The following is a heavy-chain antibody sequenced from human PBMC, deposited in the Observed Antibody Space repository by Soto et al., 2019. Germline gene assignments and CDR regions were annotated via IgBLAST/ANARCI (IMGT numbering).Heavy chain of an antibody. CDR2: ISSSGSTI. V-gene: IGHV3-48*03. Sequence: GRSLRLSCAASGFTFSSYEMNWVRQAPGKGLEWVSYISSSGSTIYYADSVKGRFTISRDNAKNSLYLQMNSLRAEDTAVYYCARELGDTAMVRGMFDYWGQGTLVTVSS. J-gene: IGHJ4*02. CDR3: ARELGDTAMVRGMFDY. CDR1: GFTFSSYE. D-gene: IGHD5-18*01.